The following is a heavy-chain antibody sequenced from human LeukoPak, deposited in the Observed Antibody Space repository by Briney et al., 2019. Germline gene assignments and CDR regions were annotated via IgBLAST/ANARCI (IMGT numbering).Heavy chain of an antibody. CDR3: AKEYSSGWYPYYYFDY. V-gene: IGHV3-30*18. CDR2: ISYDGSNK. Sequence: GGSLRLSCAASGFTFSSYGMHWVRQAPGKGLEWVAVISYDGSNKYYADSVKGRFTISRDNSKNTLYLQMNSLRAEDTAVYYCAKEYSSGWYPYYYFDYWGQGTLVTVSS. D-gene: IGHD6-19*01. CDR1: GFTFSSYG. J-gene: IGHJ4*02.